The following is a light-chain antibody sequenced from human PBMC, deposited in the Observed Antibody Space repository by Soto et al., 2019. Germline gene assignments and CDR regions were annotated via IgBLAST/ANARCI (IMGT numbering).Light chain of an antibody. CDR3: QSYDSSLSGV. V-gene: IGLV1-40*01. J-gene: IGLJ1*01. CDR2: GNN. CDR1: SSNIGAGYD. Sequence: QSVLTQSPSVSGAXXXXXTXSCTGSSSNIGAGYDVHWYQQLPGTVPKLLIFGNNNRPSGVPDRFSGSKSGTSASLAISGLQAEDEADYYCQSYDSSLSGVFGTGTKVTVL.